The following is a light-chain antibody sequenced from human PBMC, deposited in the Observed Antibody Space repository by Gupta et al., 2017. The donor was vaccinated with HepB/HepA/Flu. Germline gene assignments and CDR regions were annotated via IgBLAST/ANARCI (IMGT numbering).Light chain of an antibody. CDR1: SSNIGSNY. CDR3: SKWDNIMRLYGV. CDR2: ESN. J-gene: IGLJ3*02. Sequence: QSVLTQPPSVSAAPVQKVTISCSGSSSNIGSNYVSWYQQLPVTVPRLLIFESNKRPSGIPDRFSGDTSCKYATLGTNALQNGDEAVDYGSKWDNIMRLYGVFGGGTKLTVL. V-gene: IGLV1-51*02.